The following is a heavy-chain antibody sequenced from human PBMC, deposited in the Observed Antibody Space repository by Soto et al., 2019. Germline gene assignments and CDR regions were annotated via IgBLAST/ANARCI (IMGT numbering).Heavy chain of an antibody. D-gene: IGHD5-12*01. J-gene: IGHJ4*02. Sequence: QVQLVESGGGLVKPGGSLRLSCAASGFSFNDYYMGWIRQAPGKGLEWISYISSRGGDIYYADSVKGRFTISRDNAKNSLYLQMNSLRAEDTAVYYCATYARGYSKGFDYWGQGTLVTVSS. CDR3: ATYARGYSKGFDY. CDR2: ISSRGGDI. CDR1: GFSFNDYY. V-gene: IGHV3-11*01.